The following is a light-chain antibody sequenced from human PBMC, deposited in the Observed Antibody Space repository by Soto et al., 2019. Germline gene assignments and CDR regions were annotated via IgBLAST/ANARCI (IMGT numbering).Light chain of an antibody. V-gene: IGKV1-5*03. CDR1: QSISSW. CDR2: KAS. Sequence: DIPMTQSPSTLSASVGDRVTITCRASQSISSWLAWYQQRLGQAPKLLIYKASSFESGVPARFSGSGSGTEFPLTITSLQPDDFATYYCQQYNSYSLTFGQGTKVEIK. J-gene: IGKJ1*01. CDR3: QQYNSYSLT.